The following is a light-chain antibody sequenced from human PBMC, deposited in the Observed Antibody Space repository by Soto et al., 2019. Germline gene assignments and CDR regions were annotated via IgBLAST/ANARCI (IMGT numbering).Light chain of an antibody. CDR2: TNS. J-gene: IGLJ3*02. CDR3: AAWDDSLNALV. V-gene: IGLV1-44*01. Sequence: QSVLTQPPSASGTPGQRVTISFSGVSSNIGSNAVNWYQQFPGAAPQLLIYTNSQRPSGVPARFSGSKSGTSASLAITGLQSEDEADYHCAAWDDSLNALVFGGGTKLTVL. CDR1: SSNIGSNA.